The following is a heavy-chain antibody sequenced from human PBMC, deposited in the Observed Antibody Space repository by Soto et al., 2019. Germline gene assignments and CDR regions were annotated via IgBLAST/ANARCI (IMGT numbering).Heavy chain of an antibody. CDR2: ISSSATTI. CDR3: AKDRMNHNSVWDPFDI. CDR1: EFTFSSYE. J-gene: IGHJ3*02. V-gene: IGHV3-48*03. D-gene: IGHD2-15*01. Sequence: EVQLVESGGGLVQPGGSLRLSCVASEFTFSSYEMNWVRQAPGKGLEWVSYISSSATTIYYTDSVKGRFTISRDNAKKSLYLQMNSLRAEDTALYYCAKDRMNHNSVWDPFDIWGQGTMVTVSS.